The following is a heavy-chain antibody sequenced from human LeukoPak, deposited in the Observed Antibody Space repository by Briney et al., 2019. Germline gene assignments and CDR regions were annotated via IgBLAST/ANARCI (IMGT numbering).Heavy chain of an antibody. CDR2: IYYSGST. CDR3: ASGSGYDFGSDY. V-gene: IGHV4-39*07. J-gene: IGHJ4*02. Sequence: PSETLSLTCTVSGGSISSSSYYWGWIRQPPGKGLEWIGSIYYSGSTYYNPSLKSRVTISVDTSKNQFSLKLSSVTAADTAVYYCASGSGYDFGSDYWGQGTLVTVSS. CDR1: GGSISSSSYY. D-gene: IGHD5-12*01.